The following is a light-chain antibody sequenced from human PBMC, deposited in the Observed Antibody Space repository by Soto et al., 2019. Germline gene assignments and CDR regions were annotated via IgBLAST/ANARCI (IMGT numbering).Light chain of an antibody. Sequence: EIVLTQSPATLSLSPGERATLSCRASQSVSTYLAWYQQKPDQAPRLLIYDASKRATGIPVRFSGSGSGTDITLTITSLEPEDFGVYYCQQRSNWPPTWTFGQGTKVDIK. CDR1: QSVSTY. CDR2: DAS. J-gene: IGKJ1*01. CDR3: QQRSNWPPTWT. V-gene: IGKV3-11*01.